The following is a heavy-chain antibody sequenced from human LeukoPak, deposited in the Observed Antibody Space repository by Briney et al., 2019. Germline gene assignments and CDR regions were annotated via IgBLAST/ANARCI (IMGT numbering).Heavy chain of an antibody. V-gene: IGHV3-21*01. J-gene: IGHJ4*02. Sequence: GGSLRLSCAAPGFTFSSYSMNWVRQAPGKGLEWVSSISSSSSYIYYADSVKGRFTISRDNAKNSLYLQMNSLRAEDTAVYYCARDGCGGDCYFDYWGQGTLVTVSS. CDR3: ARDGCGGDCYFDY. D-gene: IGHD2-21*02. CDR2: ISSSSSYI. CDR1: GFTFSSYS.